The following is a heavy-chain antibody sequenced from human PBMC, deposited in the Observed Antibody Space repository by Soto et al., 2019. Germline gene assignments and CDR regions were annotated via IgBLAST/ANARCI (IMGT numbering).Heavy chain of an antibody. Sequence: QVQLQQWGAGPLRPLEPLSLTCGVSGGSFSGYYWAWIRQSPGKGLEWIGEINDRGSINYNPSLKSRVSISVDTSKNPYSLKLWSVTASDTAVYYCARESHDILTGPPWVWYFDLWGRGTLVTVSS. CDR1: GGSFSGYY. D-gene: IGHD3-9*01. CDR3: ARESHDILTGPPWVWYFDL. J-gene: IGHJ2*01. V-gene: IGHV4-34*01. CDR2: INDRGSI.